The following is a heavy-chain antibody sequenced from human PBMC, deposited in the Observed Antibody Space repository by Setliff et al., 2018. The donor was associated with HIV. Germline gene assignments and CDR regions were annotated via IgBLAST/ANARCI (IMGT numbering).Heavy chain of an antibody. D-gene: IGHD5-12*01. CDR2: IMPMLGTA. CDR3: ARDLGATNAFDI. J-gene: IGHJ3*02. CDR1: GGTFSNYF. Sequence: GASVKVSCKASGGTFSNYFISWIRQAPGQGLEWMGKIMPMLGTANYAQKFQGRVTITADESTSTVYMELRSLTSKDTAMYYCARDLGATNAFDIWGQGTMVTVSS. V-gene: IGHV1-69*11.